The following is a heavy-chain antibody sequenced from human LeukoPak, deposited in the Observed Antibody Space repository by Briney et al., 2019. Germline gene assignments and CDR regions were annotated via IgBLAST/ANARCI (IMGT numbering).Heavy chain of an antibody. Sequence: ASVTVSCKASGYIFTTYGISWVRQAPGQGLEWMGWISAYNGNTNYAQKLQGRVTMTTDTSTSTAYMELRSLRSEDTAVYYCATVTPRLVYYDSSGYYDYWGQGTLVTVSS. CDR2: ISAYNGNT. CDR3: ATVTPRLVYYDSSGYYDY. J-gene: IGHJ4*02. CDR1: GYIFTTYG. D-gene: IGHD3-22*01. V-gene: IGHV1-18*01.